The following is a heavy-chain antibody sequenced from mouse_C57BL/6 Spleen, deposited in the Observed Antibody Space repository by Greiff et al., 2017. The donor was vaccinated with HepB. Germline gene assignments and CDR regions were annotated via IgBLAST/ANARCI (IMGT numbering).Heavy chain of an antibody. Sequence: QVQLQQSGPELVKPGASVKISCKASGYAFSSSWMNWVKQRPGKGLEWIGRIYPGDGDTNYNGKFKGKATLTADKSSSTAYMQLSSLTSEDSAVYFCARNHGAMDYWGQGTTVTVSS. CDR3: ARNHGAMDY. CDR2: IYPGDGDT. V-gene: IGHV1-82*01. CDR1: GYAFSSSW. J-gene: IGHJ4*01.